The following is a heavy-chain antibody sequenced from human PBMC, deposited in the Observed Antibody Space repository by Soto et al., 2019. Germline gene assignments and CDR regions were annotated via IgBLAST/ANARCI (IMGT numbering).Heavy chain of an antibody. V-gene: IGHV1-3*04. CDR2: LNTGNGNT. CDR1: GYTFTTNA. J-gene: IGHJ4*02. Sequence: QVQLVQSGAEVKKPGASVKVSCKDSGYTFTTNAIHWVRQAPGQRLAWMGWLNTGNGNTKYSQKFKGILTITRDTSTSTAYVELSSLRPKNTAIYYCARRQVRTFDYCGQGTLLTVSS. CDR3: ARRQVRTFDY.